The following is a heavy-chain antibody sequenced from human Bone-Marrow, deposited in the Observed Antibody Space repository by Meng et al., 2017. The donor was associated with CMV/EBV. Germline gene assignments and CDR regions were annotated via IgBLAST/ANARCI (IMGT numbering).Heavy chain of an antibody. CDR2: ISYDGSNK. Sequence: GGSLRLSCAASGFTFSSYAMHWVRQAPGKGLEWVAVISYDGSNKYYADSVKGRFTISSDNSKSTVFLQMNCLRAEDTAVYYCARDGGGWFDPWGQGTLVTVSS. CDR3: ARDGGGWFDP. D-gene: IGHD3-16*01. CDR1: GFTFSSYA. V-gene: IGHV3-30*04. J-gene: IGHJ5*02.